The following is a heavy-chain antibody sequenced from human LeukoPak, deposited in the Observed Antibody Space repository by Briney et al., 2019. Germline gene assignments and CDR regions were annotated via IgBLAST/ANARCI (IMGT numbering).Heavy chain of an antibody. D-gene: IGHD6-13*01. Sequence: GGSLRLSCAASGFTFSSYWMHWVRQAPGKGLVWVSRINSDGSSTSYADSVKGRFTISRDNAKNTLYLQMNSLRAEDTAVYYCAREAVGGIVWGSSWYSDHWFDPWGQGTLVTVSS. CDR3: AREAVGGIVWGSSWYSDHWFDP. J-gene: IGHJ5*02. V-gene: IGHV3-74*01. CDR2: INSDGSST. CDR1: GFTFSSYW.